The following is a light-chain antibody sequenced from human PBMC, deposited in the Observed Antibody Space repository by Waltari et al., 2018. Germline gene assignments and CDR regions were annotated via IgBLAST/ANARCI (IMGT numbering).Light chain of an antibody. J-gene: IGLJ3*02. CDR3: QTWGTGIRV. CDR1: SGHSSYA. V-gene: IGLV4-69*01. CDR2: LNSDGSH. Sequence: QLVLTQSPSASASLGASVKLTCTLSSGHSSYAIAWHQQQPEKGPRYLRKLNSDGSHRKGGGIPGRFSGSSSGAGRYLTSSSLQSGDEADYYCQTWGTGIRVFGGGTKLTVL.